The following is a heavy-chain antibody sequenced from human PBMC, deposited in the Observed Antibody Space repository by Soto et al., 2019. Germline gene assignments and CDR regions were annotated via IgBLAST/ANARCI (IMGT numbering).Heavy chain of an antibody. J-gene: IGHJ6*02. CDR1: GGSVSSGSYY. D-gene: IGHD4-4*01. Sequence: SETLSLTCTVSGGSVSSGSYYWSWIRQPPGKGLEWIGYIYYSGSTNYNPSLKSRVTISVDTSKNQFSLKLSSVTAADTAVYYCVGTVDLPPYYLHYGWDIWGQGTTVTVSS. V-gene: IGHV4-61*01. CDR2: IYYSGST. CDR3: VGTVDLPPYYLHYGWDI.